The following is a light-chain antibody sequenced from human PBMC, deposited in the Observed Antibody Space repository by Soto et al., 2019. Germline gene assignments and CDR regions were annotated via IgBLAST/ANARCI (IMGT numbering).Light chain of an antibody. J-gene: IGKJ4*01. CDR3: QKCKVAPFT. Sequence: IQMTQSPSSLSASVGDRGTITCRASQGIRNDLGWYQQKPGKVPKLLIYAASTLQSGVPSRFSGSGSGTDFTLTISSLQPEDVATYYCQKCKVAPFTFGGGTK. CDR1: QGIRND. CDR2: AAS. V-gene: IGKV1-27*01.